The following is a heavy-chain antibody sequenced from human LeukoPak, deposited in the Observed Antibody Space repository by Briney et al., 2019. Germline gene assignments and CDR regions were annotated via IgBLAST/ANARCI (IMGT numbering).Heavy chain of an antibody. CDR3: ARGPGWNYFDY. CDR2: ISLSAGST. Sequence: PGGSLRLSCAASGFTFSIYAMSWVRQAPGRGLEWVSTISLSAGSTYYADSVKGRFTISRDNSKNTLYLQMNSLRAEDTALYYCARGPGWNYFDYWGQGTLVTVSS. V-gene: IGHV3-23*01. CDR1: GFTFSIYA. D-gene: IGHD2-15*01. J-gene: IGHJ4*02.